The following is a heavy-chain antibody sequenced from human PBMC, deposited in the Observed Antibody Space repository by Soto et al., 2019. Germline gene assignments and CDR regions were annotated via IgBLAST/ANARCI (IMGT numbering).Heavy chain of an antibody. Sequence: QVQLQESGPGLVKPSGTLSLTCAVSGGSISSSNWWSWVRQPPGKGLEWIGEIYHSGSTNYNPSLKSRVTISVDKSKNQFSLKLSSVTAADTAVYYCARDQGGGYYGSGTQRKNYYYYGMDVWGQGTTVTVSS. CDR2: IYHSGST. J-gene: IGHJ6*02. D-gene: IGHD3-10*01. CDR1: GGSISSSNW. V-gene: IGHV4-4*02. CDR3: ARDQGGGYYGSGTQRKNYYYYGMDV.